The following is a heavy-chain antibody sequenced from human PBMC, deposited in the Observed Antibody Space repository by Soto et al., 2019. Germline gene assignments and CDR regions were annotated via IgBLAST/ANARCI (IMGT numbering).Heavy chain of an antibody. D-gene: IGHD2-2*01. CDR3: AREDSIIIPAVSDF. V-gene: IGHV3-21*01. Sequence: GGSLRLSCTVSGFAFNNYGINWVRQAPGKGLEWVSSISKSDYTYYSDSVKGRFTISRDNAKNSVSLQMNTLRVEDTAVYYCAREDSIIIPAVSDFWGKGTLVNVS. J-gene: IGHJ4*02. CDR2: ISKSDYT. CDR1: GFAFNNYG.